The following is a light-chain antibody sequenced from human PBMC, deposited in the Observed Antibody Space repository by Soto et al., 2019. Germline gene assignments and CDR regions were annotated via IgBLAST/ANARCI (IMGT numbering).Light chain of an antibody. CDR1: QSVTSNY. CDR3: QQYGSSPVT. CDR2: ATS. V-gene: IGKV3-20*01. J-gene: IGKJ4*01. Sequence: DIVLTQSPGTLSLSPGERAALSCRASQSVTSNYLAWYQQKPGQAPSLIIYATSNKATGISDRFSGSGSGTDFTLTISRLKPEDFAVYFCQQYGSSPVTFGGGTRVEMK.